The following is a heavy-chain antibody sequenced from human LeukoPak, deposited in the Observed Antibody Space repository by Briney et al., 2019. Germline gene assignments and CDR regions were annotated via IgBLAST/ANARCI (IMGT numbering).Heavy chain of an antibody. CDR1: GGSISSGDYY. D-gene: IGHD3-22*01. CDR2: IYYSGST. J-gene: IGHJ4*02. Sequence: PSQTLSLTCTVSGGSISSGDYYWSWIRQPPGKGLEWIGYIYYSGSTYYNPSLKSRVTISVDTSKNQFSLKLSSVTAADTAVYYCARYDSSDYYPDYWGQGTLVTVSS. V-gene: IGHV4-30-4*01. CDR3: ARYDSSDYYPDY.